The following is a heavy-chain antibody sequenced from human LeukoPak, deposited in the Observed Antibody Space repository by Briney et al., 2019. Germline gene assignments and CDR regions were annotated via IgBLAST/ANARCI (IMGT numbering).Heavy chain of an antibody. J-gene: IGHJ4*02. D-gene: IGHD6-13*01. Sequence: PGGSLRLSCAASGFAFSSNWMHWVRQTPGKGLVWVSRINSGGSGTSYADSVKGRFTISRDNAKNTLYLQMNSLRAEDTAVYYCARRIAAAAAPYYFDYWGQGTLVTVSS. CDR1: GFAFSSNW. CDR2: INSGGSGT. CDR3: ARRIAAAAAPYYFDY. V-gene: IGHV3-74*01.